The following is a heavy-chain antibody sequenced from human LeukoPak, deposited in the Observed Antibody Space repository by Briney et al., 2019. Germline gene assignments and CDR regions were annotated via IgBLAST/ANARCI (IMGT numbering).Heavy chain of an antibody. D-gene: IGHD5-18*01. CDR3: ARSPYSYGSYYYYGMDV. V-gene: IGHV3-33*08. J-gene: IGHJ6*02. CDR1: GFTFSSYG. CDR2: IWYDGSNK. Sequence: GRSLRLSCAASGFTFSSYGMHWVRQAPGKGLEWVAVIWYDGSNKYYADSVKGRFTISRDNSKNTLYLQMNSLRAEDTAVYYCARSPYSYGSYYYYGMDVWGQGTTVTVSS.